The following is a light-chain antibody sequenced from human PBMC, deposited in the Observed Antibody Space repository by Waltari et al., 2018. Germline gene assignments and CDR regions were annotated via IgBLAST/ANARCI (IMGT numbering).Light chain of an antibody. CDR1: VLAEKD. V-gene: IGLV3-27*01. CDR3: HAAADNNWF. Sequence: YDLTQPSSVSVSPGQTATITCSGDVLAEKDVRWFQQKPGQAPTLILYKDTGRPSGIPERFSGSSSGSTVTLTIRGALLEDEADYHCHAAADNNWFFGGGTKLTVL. J-gene: IGLJ2*01. CDR2: KDT.